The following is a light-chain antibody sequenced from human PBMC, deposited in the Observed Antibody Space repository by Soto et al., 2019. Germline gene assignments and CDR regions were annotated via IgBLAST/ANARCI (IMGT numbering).Light chain of an antibody. CDR1: SSDVGGYNY. CDR2: DVS. J-gene: IGLJ2*01. Sequence: QSALTQPASVSGSPGQSITISCTGTSSDVGGYNYVSWYQQHPGKALKLMIYDVSTRPSGVSNRFSGSKSGNTASLTISGLHAEDEADYYCSSYTSSSTPVVFGGGTKLTVL. V-gene: IGLV2-14*01. CDR3: SSYTSSSTPVV.